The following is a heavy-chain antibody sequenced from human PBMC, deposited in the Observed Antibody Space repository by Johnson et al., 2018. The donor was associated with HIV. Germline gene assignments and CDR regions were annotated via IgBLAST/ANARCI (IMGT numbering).Heavy chain of an antibody. CDR2: IGTAGDT. Sequence: VQLVESGGGLVKPGGSLRLSCAASGFTFSSYDIHWVRQGTGKGLEWVSAIGTAGDTYYPGPVKGRFTISRDNAKNSLYLQMNSLRAEDTALYYCARAGYSYGLGAFDIWGHGTMVTVSS. CDR1: GFTFSSYD. D-gene: IGHD5-18*01. CDR3: ARAGYSYGLGAFDI. J-gene: IGHJ3*02. V-gene: IGHV3-13*01.